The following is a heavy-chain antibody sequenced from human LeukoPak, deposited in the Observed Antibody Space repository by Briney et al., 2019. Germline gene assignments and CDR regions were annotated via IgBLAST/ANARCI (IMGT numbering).Heavy chain of an antibody. CDR2: INHSGST. J-gene: IGHJ6*02. D-gene: IGHD2-15*01. V-gene: IGHV4-34*01. CDR3: TRGHGGMGGMYV. CDR1: RGSFSGYD. Sequence: SETLTLTCAVYRGSFSGYDWSWICQPPGKGLEWIGEINHSGSTNYSPSLKSRVTISVDTSKNHFSLKVRSVTAADTAVYYCTRGHGGMGGMYVWGQGTTVTVSS.